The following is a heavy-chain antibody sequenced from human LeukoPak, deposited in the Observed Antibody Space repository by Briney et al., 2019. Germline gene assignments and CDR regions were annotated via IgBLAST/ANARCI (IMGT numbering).Heavy chain of an antibody. CDR1: GFTFSSYW. CDR3: ARDWNGSDYDTWL. J-gene: IGHJ4*02. CDR2: IKEDVSEK. V-gene: IGHV3-7*01. Sequence: RGSLRLSCAAAGFTFSSYWMSWFRQAPGKGLEWVGNIKEDVSEKNYVDSVKGRLTISSDNAKNSLYLEMNSLRAEDTAVYYCARDWNGSDYDTWLWGQGTLVTVSS. D-gene: IGHD1-1*01.